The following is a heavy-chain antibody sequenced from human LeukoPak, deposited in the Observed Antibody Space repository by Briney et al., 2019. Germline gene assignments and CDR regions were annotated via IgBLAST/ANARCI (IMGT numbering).Heavy chain of an antibody. V-gene: IGHV1-69*13. Sequence: ASVKVSCKASGGTFSNYAINWVRQAPGQGLEWMGGIIPIFGKANYAQKFQGRVTITADESTRTAYMELSSLRSENTAVYYCARGWLAETTVVTPYNYWGRGTLVSVSS. CDR2: IIPIFGKA. CDR3: ARGWLAETTVVTPYNY. D-gene: IGHD4-23*01. J-gene: IGHJ4*02. CDR1: GGTFSNYA.